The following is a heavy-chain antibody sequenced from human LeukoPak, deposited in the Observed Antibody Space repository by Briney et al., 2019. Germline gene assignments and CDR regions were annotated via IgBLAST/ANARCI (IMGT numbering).Heavy chain of an antibody. CDR3: ANTVGYFDWLLSPFDY. J-gene: IGHJ4*01. D-gene: IGHD3-9*01. V-gene: IGHV3-30*18. CDR2: ISYDGSNK. CDR1: GFTFSSYG. Sequence: GGSLRLSCAASGFTFSSYGMHWVRQAPGKGLEWVAVISYDGSNKYYADSVRGRFTISRDNSKNTLYLQMNSRRAEDTAVYYCANTVGYFDWLLSPFDYWGQGTLVTVSS.